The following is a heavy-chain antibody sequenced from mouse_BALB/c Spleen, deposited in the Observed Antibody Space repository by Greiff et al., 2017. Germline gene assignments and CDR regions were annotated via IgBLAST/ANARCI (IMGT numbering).Heavy chain of an antibody. D-gene: IGHD2-4*01. CDR2: ISSGSSTI. V-gene: IGHV5-17*02. Sequence: EVKVVESGGGLVQPGGSRKLSCAASGFTFSSFGMHWVRQAPEKGLEWVAYISSGSSTIYYADTVKGRFTISRDNPKNTLFLQMTSLRSEDTAMYYCARGSTMITTGAMDYWGQGTSVTVSS. CDR1: GFTFSSFG. CDR3: ARGSTMITTGAMDY. J-gene: IGHJ4*01.